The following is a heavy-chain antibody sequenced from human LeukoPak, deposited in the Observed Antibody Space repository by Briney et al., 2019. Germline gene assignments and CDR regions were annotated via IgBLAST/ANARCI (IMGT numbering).Heavy chain of an antibody. J-gene: IGHJ3*02. D-gene: IGHD5-18*01. CDR1: GFTVSTNY. Sequence: GGSLRLSCAASGFTVSTNYMSWVRQAPGKGLEWVSVMYSGDTTYYADSVKGRFTISRDNSKNTLYLQMNSLRVDDTALYYCARDTAAFDIWGQGTMVTVSS. CDR2: MYSGDTT. V-gene: IGHV3-53*01. CDR3: ARDTAAFDI.